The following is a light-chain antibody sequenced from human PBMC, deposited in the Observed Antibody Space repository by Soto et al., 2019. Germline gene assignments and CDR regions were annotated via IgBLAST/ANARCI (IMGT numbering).Light chain of an antibody. CDR3: QQYGSSGT. CDR1: QSVSST. J-gene: IGKJ1*01. CDR2: GAS. V-gene: IGKV3-15*01. Sequence: EIVMTQSPATLSVSPWERATLSCRASQSVSSTLAWYQQKPGQAPRLLIYGASTRATDIPARFSGSGSGTEFTLTISSLQSEDFAVYYCQQYGSSGTFGQGTKVDIK.